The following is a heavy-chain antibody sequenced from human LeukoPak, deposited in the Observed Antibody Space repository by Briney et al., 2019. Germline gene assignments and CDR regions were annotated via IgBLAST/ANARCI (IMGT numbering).Heavy chain of an antibody. CDR2: MNPNSGNT. Sequence: ASVKVSCKASGYTFTSYDINWVRQATGQGLEWMGWMNPNSGNTGYAQKFQGRVTMTRDTSISTAYMELSRLRSDDTAVYYCARNYYDSSGYYDAFDIWGQGTMVTVSS. J-gene: IGHJ3*02. V-gene: IGHV1-8*02. CDR3: ARNYYDSSGYYDAFDI. D-gene: IGHD3-22*01. CDR1: GYTFTSYD.